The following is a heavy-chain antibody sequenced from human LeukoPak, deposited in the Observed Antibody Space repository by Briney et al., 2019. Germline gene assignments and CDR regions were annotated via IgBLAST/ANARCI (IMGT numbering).Heavy chain of an antibody. CDR3: AELGITMIGGV. CDR2: ISSSGSTI. V-gene: IGHV3-48*03. D-gene: IGHD3-10*02. CDR1: GFTFSSYE. J-gene: IGHJ6*04. Sequence: GGSLRLSCAASGFTFSSYEINWVRQAPGQGQEWVSYISSSGSTIYYADSVKGRFNISRDNAKNSLYLQMNSLRAEDTAVYYCAELGITMIGGVWGKGTTVTISS.